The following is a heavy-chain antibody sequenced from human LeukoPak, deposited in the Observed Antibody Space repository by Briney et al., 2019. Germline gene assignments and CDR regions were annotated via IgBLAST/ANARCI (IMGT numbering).Heavy chain of an antibody. D-gene: IGHD1-26*01. Sequence: SGGSLRLSCAASGFAFSNYAMSWVRQAPGKGLEWVAFIRYDGSNKYYADSVKGRFTISRDNSKNTLYPQMNSLRAEDTAVYYCAKGNSGSYRFDAFDIWGQGTMVTVSS. CDR1: GFAFSNYA. CDR2: IRYDGSNK. J-gene: IGHJ3*02. V-gene: IGHV3-30*02. CDR3: AKGNSGSYRFDAFDI.